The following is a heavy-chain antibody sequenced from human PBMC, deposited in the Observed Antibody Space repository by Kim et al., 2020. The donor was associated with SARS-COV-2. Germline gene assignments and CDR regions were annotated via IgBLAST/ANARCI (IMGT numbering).Heavy chain of an antibody. V-gene: IGHV3-73*01. J-gene: IGHJ6*03. CDR3: TRPRVLRFLEWLHQPDYFYCMDV. CDR1: GFTFSGSA. CDR2: IRSKANSYAT. D-gene: IGHD3-3*01. Sequence: GGSLRLSCAASGFTFSGSAMHWVRQASGKGLEWVGRIRSKANSYATAYAASVKGRFTISRDDSKNTAYLQMNSLKTEDTAVYYCTRPRVLRFLEWLHQPDYFYCMDVWGKGTTLTVSS.